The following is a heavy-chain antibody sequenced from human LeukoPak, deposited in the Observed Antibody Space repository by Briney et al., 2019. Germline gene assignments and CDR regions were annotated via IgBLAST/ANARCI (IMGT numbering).Heavy chain of an antibody. Sequence: ASVKVSCKASGYTFTSYYMHWVRQAPGQGLEWMGIINPSGGSTSYAQKFQGRVTMTRDTSTSTVYMELSSLRSEDTAVYYCARDFFPCSSTSCYAAGISYWGQGTLVTVSS. CDR2: INPSGGST. J-gene: IGHJ4*02. CDR3: ARDFFPCSSTSCYAAGISY. V-gene: IGHV1-46*01. CDR1: GYTFTSYY. D-gene: IGHD2-2*01.